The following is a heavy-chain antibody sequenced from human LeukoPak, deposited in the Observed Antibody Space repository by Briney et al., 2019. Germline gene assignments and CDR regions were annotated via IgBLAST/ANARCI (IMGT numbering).Heavy chain of an antibody. CDR1: GFTFSSYG. V-gene: IGHV3-33*01. D-gene: IGHD3-3*01. Sequence: GGSLRLSCAASGFTFSSYGMHWVRQAPGKGLEWVAVIWYDGSNKYYADSVKGRFTISRDNSKNTLYLQMNSLRAEDTAVYYCARDPLERFPSYYFDYWGQGTLVTVSS. J-gene: IGHJ4*02. CDR3: ARDPLERFPSYYFDY. CDR2: IWYDGSNK.